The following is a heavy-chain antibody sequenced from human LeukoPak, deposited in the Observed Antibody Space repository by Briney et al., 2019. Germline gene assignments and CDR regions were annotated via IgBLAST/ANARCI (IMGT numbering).Heavy chain of an antibody. CDR3: ARSGKAADFWSGYCVDY. CDR2: INPNSGGT. D-gene: IGHD3-3*01. Sequence: ASVRVSCKASGYTFTGYYMHWVRQAPGQGLEWMGCINPNSGGTNYAQKFQGRVIMTRDTSISTAYMELSRLRSDDTAVYYCARSGKAADFWSGYCVDYWGQGTLVTVSS. J-gene: IGHJ4*02. CDR1: GYTFTGYY. V-gene: IGHV1-2*02.